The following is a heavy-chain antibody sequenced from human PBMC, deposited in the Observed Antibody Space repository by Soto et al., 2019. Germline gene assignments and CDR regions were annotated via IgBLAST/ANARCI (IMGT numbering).Heavy chain of an antibody. D-gene: IGHD2-2*02. CDR1: GGSISSSSYY. V-gene: IGHV4-39*01. CDR2: IYYSGST. CDR3: ARSIVQSKGYIDY. Sequence: SETLSLTCNVSGGSISSSSYYWGWIRQPAGKGLEWIGSIYYSGSTYYNPSLKSRVTISVDTSKNQFSLKLSSVTAADTAVYYCARSIVQSKGYIDYWGQGTLVTVSS. J-gene: IGHJ4*02.